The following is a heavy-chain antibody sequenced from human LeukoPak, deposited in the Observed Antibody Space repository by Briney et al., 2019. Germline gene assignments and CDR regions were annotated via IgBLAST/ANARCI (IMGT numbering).Heavy chain of an antibody. Sequence: PSETLSLTCTVSGGSISTGDYYWTWVRQPPGKGLEWIGYIYHSGNSYYNPSLRSRVTISIDTSKNQFSLKLSSVTAADTAVYYCARAPGAFDYWGQGTLVTVSS. CDR1: GGSISTGDYY. CDR2: IYHSGNS. CDR3: ARAPGAFDY. V-gene: IGHV4-30-4*01. J-gene: IGHJ4*02.